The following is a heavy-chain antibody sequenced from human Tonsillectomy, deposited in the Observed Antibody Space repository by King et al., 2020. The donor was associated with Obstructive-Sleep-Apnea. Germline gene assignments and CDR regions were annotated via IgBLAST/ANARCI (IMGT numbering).Heavy chain of an antibody. V-gene: IGHV2-26*01. J-gene: IGHJ4*02. Sequence: VTLKESGPVLVKPTETLTLTCTVSGVSLSNARMGVSWIRQPPGKALEWLAHIFSNDEKSYSTSLKSRPNISKDTSKSQVVLSMTNMDPVDTATYYCARDYGDYYFDYWGQGTLVTVSS. D-gene: IGHD4-17*01. CDR1: GVSLSNARMG. CDR3: ARDYGDYYFDY. CDR2: IFSNDEK.